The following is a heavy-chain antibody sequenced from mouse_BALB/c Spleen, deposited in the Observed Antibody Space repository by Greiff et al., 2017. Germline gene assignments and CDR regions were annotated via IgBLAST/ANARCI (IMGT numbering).Heavy chain of an antibody. J-gene: IGHJ4*01. CDR1: GYTFTSYW. CDR2: IYPSDSYT. D-gene: IGHD1-1*01. CDR3: TRDMEVLRGDYYAMDY. Sequence: QVQLQQPGAELVRPGASVKLSCKASGYTFTSYWINWVKQRPGQGLEWIGNIYPSDSYTNYNQKFKDKATLTVDKSSSTAYMQLSSPTSEDSAVYYCTRDMEVLRGDYYAMDYWGQGTSVTVSS. V-gene: IGHV1-69*02.